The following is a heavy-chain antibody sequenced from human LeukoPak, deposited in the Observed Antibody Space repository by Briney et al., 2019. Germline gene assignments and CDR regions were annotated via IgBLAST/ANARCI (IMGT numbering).Heavy chain of an antibody. J-gene: IGHJ4*02. V-gene: IGHV3-30-3*01. Sequence: PGGSLRLSRAASGFTFSTYAMHWVRQAPGKGLEWVAVISYDETEKYYADSVKGRFTISRDNSKNTVYLEMNSLRGEDTAVYYCAGEDSGSQDYWGQGTLVTVSS. CDR2: ISYDETEK. CDR3: AGEDSGSQDY. CDR1: GFTFSTYA. D-gene: IGHD1-26*01.